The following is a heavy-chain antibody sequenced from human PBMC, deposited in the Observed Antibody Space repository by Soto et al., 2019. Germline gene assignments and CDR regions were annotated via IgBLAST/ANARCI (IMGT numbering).Heavy chain of an antibody. CDR2: IFYSGTT. V-gene: IGHV4-31*03. J-gene: IGHJ5*02. Sequence: SENLSLSSTVSGGSISSGASYLSWLRLHPEKGLEWIGHIFYSGTTYYNPSLKSRVTISVDTSKNQFSLKLSSVTAADTAVYYCARSVDPWGQGTLVT. CDR1: GGSISSGASY. CDR3: ARSVDP.